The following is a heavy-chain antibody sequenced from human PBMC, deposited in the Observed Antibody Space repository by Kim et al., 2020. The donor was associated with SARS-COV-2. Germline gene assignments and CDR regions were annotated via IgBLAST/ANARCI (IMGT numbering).Heavy chain of an antibody. Sequence: SETLSLTCTVSGGSISSYYWSWIRQPPGKGLEWIGYIYYSGSTNYNPSLKSRVTISVDTSKNQFSLKLSSVTAADTAVYYCARSLWPAMVDYWGQGTLVTVSS. J-gene: IGHJ4*02. V-gene: IGHV4-59*08. CDR1: GGSISSYY. D-gene: IGHD5-18*01. CDR2: IYYSGST. CDR3: ARSLWPAMVDY.